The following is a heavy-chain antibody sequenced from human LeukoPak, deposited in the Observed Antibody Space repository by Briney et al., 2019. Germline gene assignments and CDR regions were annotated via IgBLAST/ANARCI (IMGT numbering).Heavy chain of an antibody. CDR1: GFTFSSYS. V-gene: IGHV3-21*01. Sequence: PGGSLRLSCAASGFTFSSYSMNWVRQAPGKGLEWVSSISSSSSYIYYADSVKGRFTISRDNAKNSLYLQMNSLRAEDTAVYYCAREPSGYCSSTSCYPYWGQGTLVTVSS. D-gene: IGHD2-2*03. J-gene: IGHJ4*02. CDR2: ISSSSSYI. CDR3: AREPSGYCSSTSCYPY.